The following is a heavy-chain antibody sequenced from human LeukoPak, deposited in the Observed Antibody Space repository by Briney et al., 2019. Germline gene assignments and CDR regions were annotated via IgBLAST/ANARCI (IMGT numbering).Heavy chain of an antibody. D-gene: IGHD2-15*01. V-gene: IGHV3-74*01. CDR2: INSDGSST. CDR3: AREINCPEGTGCSWRDV. CDR1: GITLSPYW. Sequence: GGSLRLSCAASGITLSPYWMHWVRQIPGKGLAWVSRINSDGSSTAYANSVKGRFTISRDNANNMLYLQMNTLRAEYTAVYYCAREINCPEGTGCSWRDVWGKGSTVTVSS. J-gene: IGHJ6*04.